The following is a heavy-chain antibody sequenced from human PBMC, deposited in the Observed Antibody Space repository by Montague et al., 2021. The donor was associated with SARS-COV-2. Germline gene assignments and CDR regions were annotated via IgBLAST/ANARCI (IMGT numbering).Heavy chain of an antibody. Sequence: TLSLTCSVSGGSFDSDNFFWGWIRQPPGKRLEWIGVISNGGRTFDNPSLKSRVTISVHTSRNQLSLNVKSVTAADTAGYYCARHRRYDVVTYYPDFWGQGILVTVSS. CDR3: ARHRRYDVVTYYPDF. CDR2: ISNGGRT. J-gene: IGHJ4*02. D-gene: IGHD3-9*01. CDR1: GGSFDSDNFF. V-gene: IGHV4-39*01.